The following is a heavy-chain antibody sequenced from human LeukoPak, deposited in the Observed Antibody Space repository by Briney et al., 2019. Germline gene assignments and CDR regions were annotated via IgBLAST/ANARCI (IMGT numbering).Heavy chain of an antibody. V-gene: IGHV4-39*01. D-gene: IGHD5-18*01. CDR2: MYYTGST. CDR1: GVSISSNGYY. Sequence: SETLSLTCTVSGVSISSNGYYWGWIRQPPEKGLECIASMYYTGSTYYNPSLKSRVTISIDTSKNQFSLKLTSVTAADTAVYYCARHYGYSYGYVDSWGQGTLVTVSS. CDR3: ARHYGYSYGYVDS. J-gene: IGHJ4*02.